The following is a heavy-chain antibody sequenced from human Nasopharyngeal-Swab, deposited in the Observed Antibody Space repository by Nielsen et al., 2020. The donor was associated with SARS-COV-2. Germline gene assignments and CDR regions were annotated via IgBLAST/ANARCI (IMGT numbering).Heavy chain of an antibody. CDR3: ARDGGYGYWYFDL. J-gene: IGHJ2*01. V-gene: IGHV3-74*01. D-gene: IGHD3-16*01. Sequence: GESLKISCAASGFIFSTSWMHWVRQAPGKGLVWVSRISSDGKTIDYADSVKGRFTISRDNTKSTLYLQVNSLRAEDTAVYYCARDGGYGYWYFDLWGRGTLVTVSS. CDR1: GFIFSTSW. CDR2: ISSDGKTI.